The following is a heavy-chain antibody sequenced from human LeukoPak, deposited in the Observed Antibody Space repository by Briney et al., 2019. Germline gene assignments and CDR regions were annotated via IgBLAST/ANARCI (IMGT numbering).Heavy chain of an antibody. Sequence: GGSLRLSCAASGFNVTTNYMSWVRQVPGKGLDWVSVFSGDGNTGYADSVRGRFTISRDNSKNTLYLQMNSLRAEDTAVYYCARGGSSYGSGELVYWGQGTLVTVSS. CDR2: FSGDGNT. D-gene: IGHD3-10*01. V-gene: IGHV3-53*01. CDR3: ARGGSSYGSGELVY. CDR1: GFNVTTNY. J-gene: IGHJ4*02.